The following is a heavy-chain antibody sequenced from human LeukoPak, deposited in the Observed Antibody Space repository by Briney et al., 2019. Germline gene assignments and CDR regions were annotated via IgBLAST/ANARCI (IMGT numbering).Heavy chain of an antibody. CDR3: ATYSSVNAFDI. CDR2: ISSSSSYI. D-gene: IGHD6-19*01. Sequence: PGESLRLSCAASGFSFSSYSMSWVRLAPGKGLEWVSSISSSSSYIYYADSVKGRCTISRDNAKNSLYLQMNSLRAEDTAVYYCATYSSVNAFDIWGQGTMVTVSS. V-gene: IGHV3-21*01. CDR1: GFSFSSYS. J-gene: IGHJ3*02.